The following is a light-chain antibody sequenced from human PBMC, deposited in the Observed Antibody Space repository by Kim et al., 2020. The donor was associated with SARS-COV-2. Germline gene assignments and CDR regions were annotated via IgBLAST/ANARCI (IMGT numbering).Light chain of an antibody. CDR1: QTIGTY. V-gene: IGKV1-39*01. CDR2: AAS. Sequence: DIQMTQSPSSLSASVGDRVTITCRASQTIGTYVNWYQQKPGKAPNLLIYAASSLQSGVPSRFSGSGSGTDFTLTVSSLQPEDFATYFCQQSYGGLSTFGQGTKLVI. J-gene: IGKJ2*01. CDR3: QQSYGGLST.